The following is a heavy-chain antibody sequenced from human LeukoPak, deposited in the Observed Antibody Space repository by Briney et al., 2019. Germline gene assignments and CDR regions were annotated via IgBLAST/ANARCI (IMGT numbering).Heavy chain of an antibody. CDR1: GFTFRSYA. Sequence: GGSLRLSCAASGFTFRSYAINWVRQAPGKGLEWVSAISGGGGNTYYEDSVKGRFTISRDNSKNTLYLQMNSLRAEDTAVYYCAKVLTGGYYFFDYWGQGTLVTVSS. CDR2: ISGGGGNT. D-gene: IGHD3-3*01. V-gene: IGHV3-23*01. CDR3: AKVLTGGYYFFDY. J-gene: IGHJ4*02.